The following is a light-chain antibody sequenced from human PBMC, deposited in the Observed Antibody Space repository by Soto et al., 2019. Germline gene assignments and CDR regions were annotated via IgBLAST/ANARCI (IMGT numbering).Light chain of an antibody. Sequence: DIVMTQSPDSLAVSLGERATINCKSSQSVLYSSNNKNYLAWYQQKPGQPPKVLIYWASTRESGVPDRFSGSGSGTDFTLTSSSLQAEDVAVYYCQQYYSTPYTFGQGTKLEI. CDR3: QQYYSTPYT. V-gene: IGKV4-1*01. J-gene: IGKJ2*01. CDR2: WAS. CDR1: QSVLYSSNNKNY.